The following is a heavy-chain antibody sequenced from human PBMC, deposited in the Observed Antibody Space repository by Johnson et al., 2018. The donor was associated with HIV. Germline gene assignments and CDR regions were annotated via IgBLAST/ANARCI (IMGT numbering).Heavy chain of an antibody. J-gene: IGHJ3*02. D-gene: IGHD3-22*01. CDR3: AKDVEYYDANDAFDI. V-gene: IGHV3-9*01. CDR1: GFTFDDFA. CDR2: ISWNSGSI. Sequence: EVQLVESGGGLVQPGRSLRLSCVASGFTFDDFAMHWVRQVPGKGLEWVSGISWNSGSIGYADSVKGRFTISRDNAKNSLYLQMNSLRAEDTALYYCAKDVEYYDANDAFDIWGQGTMVTVSS.